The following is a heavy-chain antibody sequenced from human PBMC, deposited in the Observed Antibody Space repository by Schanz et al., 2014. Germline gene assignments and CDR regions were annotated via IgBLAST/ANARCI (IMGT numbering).Heavy chain of an antibody. V-gene: IGHV4-61*01. CDR1: GGSIRSGTYY. D-gene: IGHD2-8*02. J-gene: IGHJ6*02. Sequence: QVQLQESGPGLVKPSQTLSLTCTVSGGSIRSGTYYWSWIRQPPGKGLEWIGYIYYSGSSDYNPSLKSRVTISVDTSKNQFSLKVRSVTAADTAVYYCARDSLRGATGGYGMDVWGQGTTVTVS. CDR3: ARDSLRGATGGYGMDV. CDR2: IYYSGSS.